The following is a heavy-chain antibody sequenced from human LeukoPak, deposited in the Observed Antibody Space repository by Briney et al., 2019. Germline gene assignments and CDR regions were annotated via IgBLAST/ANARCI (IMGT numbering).Heavy chain of an antibody. J-gene: IGHJ4*02. D-gene: IGHD3-22*01. V-gene: IGHV4-39*01. Sequence: KPSETLSLTCAVYGGSFSGYYWGWIRQPPGKGLEWIGSIYYSGSTYYNPSLKSRVTISVDTSKNQFSLKLSSVTAADTAVYYCARHGRPYYYDSSGAYFDYWGQGTLVTVSS. CDR1: GGSFSGYY. CDR2: IYYSGST. CDR3: ARHGRPYYYDSSGAYFDY.